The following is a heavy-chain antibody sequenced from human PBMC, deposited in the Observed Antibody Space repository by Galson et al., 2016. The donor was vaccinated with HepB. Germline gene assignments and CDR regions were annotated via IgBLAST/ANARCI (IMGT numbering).Heavy chain of an antibody. CDR1: GGSISKSFYY. CDR3: ARSRAGYDSSCSYF. CDR2: IYYSGST. V-gene: IGHV4-39*07. Sequence: ETLSLTCTVSGGSISKSFYYWGWIRQPPGKGLEWVGSIYYSGSTFYNPSLKSRVTISIDTSKNQFSLKLSSVTAADRALYYFARSRAGYDSSCSYFWGQGTRVTVTS. D-gene: IGHD3-22*01. J-gene: IGHJ4*02.